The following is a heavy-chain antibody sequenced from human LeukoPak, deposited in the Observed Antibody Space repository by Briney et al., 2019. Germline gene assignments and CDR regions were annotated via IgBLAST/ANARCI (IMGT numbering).Heavy chain of an antibody. V-gene: IGHV4-4*07. CDR1: GGSISSYY. CDR2: IYTSGST. Sequence: SETLSLTCAVSGGSISSYYWNWIRQPPGKGLEWIGRIYTSGSTNYNPSLKSRVTMSVDTSKNQFSLKPSSVTAADTAVYYCARDPPGYSGYEKAFDIWGQGTMVTVSS. J-gene: IGHJ3*02. CDR3: ARDPPGYSGYEKAFDI. D-gene: IGHD5-12*01.